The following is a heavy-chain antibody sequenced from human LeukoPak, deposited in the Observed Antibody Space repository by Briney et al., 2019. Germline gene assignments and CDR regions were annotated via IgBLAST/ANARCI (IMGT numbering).Heavy chain of an antibody. D-gene: IGHD3-3*01. CDR2: IRYDGSNK. CDR3: ATGYDFWSGYPFDY. J-gene: IGHJ4*02. V-gene: IGHV3-30*02. CDR1: GFTFCSYG. Sequence: PGGSLRLSCAASGFTFCSYGMHWVRQAPGKGLEWVAFIRYDGSNKYYADSVKGRFTISRDNSKNTLYLQMNSLRSEDTAVYYCATGYDFWSGYPFDYWGQGTLVTVSS.